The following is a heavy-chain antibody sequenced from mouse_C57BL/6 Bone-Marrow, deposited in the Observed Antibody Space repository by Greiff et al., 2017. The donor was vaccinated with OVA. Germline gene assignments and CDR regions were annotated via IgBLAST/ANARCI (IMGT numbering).Heavy chain of an antibody. CDR3: ASTYGNYLYY. CDR2: INPYNGDT. D-gene: IGHD2-1*01. J-gene: IGHJ2*01. Sequence: VQLKESGPELVKPGDSVKISCKASGYSFTGYFMNWVMQSHGKSLEWIGRINPYNGDTFYNQKFKGKATLTVDKSSSTAHMELRSLTSEDSAVYYCASTYGNYLYYWGQGTTLTVSS. CDR1: GYSFTGYF. V-gene: IGHV1-20*01.